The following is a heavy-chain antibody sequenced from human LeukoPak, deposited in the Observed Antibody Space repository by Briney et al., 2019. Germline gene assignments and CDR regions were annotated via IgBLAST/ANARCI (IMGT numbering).Heavy chain of an antibody. J-gene: IGHJ3*02. Sequence: GGSLRLSCAASGFTVSNAWMSWVRQAPGKGLEWVGRIKSNNDGGTTDYAAPVKGRVTISRVDSKNTLYLQMNNLKTEDTAVYYCTTFPSGFDIWGQGTVVTVSS. CDR3: TTFPSGFDI. V-gene: IGHV3-15*05. D-gene: IGHD3-3*01. CDR1: GFTVSNAW. CDR2: IKSNNDGGTT.